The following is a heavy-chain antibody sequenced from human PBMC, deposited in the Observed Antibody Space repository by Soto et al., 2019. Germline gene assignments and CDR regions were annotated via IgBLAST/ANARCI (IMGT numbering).Heavy chain of an antibody. V-gene: IGHV4-59*01. CDR1: GGSISVYY. CDR2: IYASGSP. D-gene: IGHD1-26*01. Sequence: PSETLSLTCTTSGGSISVYYWSWVRQPPGHELEWIGYIYASGSPYYNPSLRSRVTISADTSKNQNSLKLTSPTAADTAVYYCARGVGSSPPRYWGRGTLVTVSS. CDR3: ARGVGSSPPRY. J-gene: IGHJ4*02.